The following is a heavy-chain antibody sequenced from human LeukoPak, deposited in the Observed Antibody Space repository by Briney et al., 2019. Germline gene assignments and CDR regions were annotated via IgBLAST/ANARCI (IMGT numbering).Heavy chain of an antibody. Sequence: PGGSLRLSCAASGFTFTSYALSWVRQAPGKGLKWVGSISGGGGSTYYADSVKGPFTISRDNSKSTLYQQMNSLRAEDTAVYYCAKDFGSSWYGFYFDYWGQGTLVTVSS. CDR2: ISGGGGST. CDR3: AKDFGSSWYGFYFDY. CDR1: GFTFTSYA. D-gene: IGHD6-13*01. J-gene: IGHJ4*02. V-gene: IGHV3-23*01.